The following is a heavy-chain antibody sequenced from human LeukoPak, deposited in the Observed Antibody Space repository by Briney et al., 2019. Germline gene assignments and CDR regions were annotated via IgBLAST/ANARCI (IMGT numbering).Heavy chain of an antibody. CDR1: GYTFTSYG. J-gene: IGHJ4*02. D-gene: IGHD2-21*02. CDR3: ARHIVVVTAPYYFDY. Sequence: ASVKVSCKASGYTFTSYGISWVRQAPGQGLEWMGLISAYNGNTNYAQKLHGRVTMTTDTSTSTAYMELRRLRSDDTAVYYCARHIVVVTAPYYFDYWGQGTLVTVSS. V-gene: IGHV1-18*01. CDR2: ISAYNGNT.